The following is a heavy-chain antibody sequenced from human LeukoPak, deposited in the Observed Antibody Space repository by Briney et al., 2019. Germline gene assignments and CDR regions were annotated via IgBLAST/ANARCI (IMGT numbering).Heavy chain of an antibody. Sequence: ASVQVSCKASGYTFTSYDINWVRQATGKGLEWMGWMNLNSGNTGYAQKFQGRVTMTRNTSISTAYMELSSLRSDDTAVYYCALIWFGEKNDAFDIWGQGTMVTVSS. D-gene: IGHD3-10*01. J-gene: IGHJ3*02. V-gene: IGHV1-8*01. CDR1: GYTFTSYD. CDR2: MNLNSGNT. CDR3: ALIWFGEKNDAFDI.